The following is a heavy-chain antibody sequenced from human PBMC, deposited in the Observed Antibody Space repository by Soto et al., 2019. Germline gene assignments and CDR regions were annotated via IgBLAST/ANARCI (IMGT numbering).Heavy chain of an antibody. D-gene: IGHD3-22*01. V-gene: IGHV3-48*03. CDR2: ISSSGSTI. Sequence: GGSLRLSCAASGFTFSSYEMNWVRQAPGKGLEWVSYISSSGSTIYYAGSVKGRFTISRDNAKNSLYLQMNSLRAEDTAVYYCARDPHYYDSSGFTYGMDVWGQGTTVTVSS. CDR1: GFTFSSYE. J-gene: IGHJ6*02. CDR3: ARDPHYYDSSGFTYGMDV.